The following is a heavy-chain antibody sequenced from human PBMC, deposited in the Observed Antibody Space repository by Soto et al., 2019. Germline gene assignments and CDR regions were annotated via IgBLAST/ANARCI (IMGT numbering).Heavy chain of an antibody. J-gene: IGHJ4*02. V-gene: IGHV2-5*02. Sequence: QITLNESGPTPVKPRQTLTLTCTFSGFSLTTSGVGVGWIRQSPGKAPEWLALIYWDDDKRYSPSLKSRLTITNDTSKTHVDLTMADLDPADTATYYCADRVLRTVFGLVTTTAIYFDFWGQGTPVAVSS. CDR1: GFSLTTSGVG. D-gene: IGHD3-3*01. CDR3: ADRVLRTVFGLVTTTAIYFDF. CDR2: IYWDDDK.